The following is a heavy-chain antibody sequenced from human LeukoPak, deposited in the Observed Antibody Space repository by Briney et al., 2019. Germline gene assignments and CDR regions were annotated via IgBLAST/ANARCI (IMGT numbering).Heavy chain of an antibody. CDR2: IYYSASS. J-gene: IGHJ4*02. Sequence: SETLSLTCTVSNYSISSGYYWAWIRQPPGKGLEWIGYIYYSASSNYNPSLKSRVTISVDTSKNQFSLKLTSVTAADTAVYYCVRGTKMTTFPVYFDSWGQGTLVTVSS. CDR1: NYSISSGYY. V-gene: IGHV4-61*01. CDR3: VRGTKMTTFPVYFDS. D-gene: IGHD5-24*01.